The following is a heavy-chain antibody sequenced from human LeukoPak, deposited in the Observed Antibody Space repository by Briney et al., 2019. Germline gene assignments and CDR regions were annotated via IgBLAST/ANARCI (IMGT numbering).Heavy chain of an antibody. CDR3: AKDAYCSGDGCYGWGSFDI. CDR2: ISAGGGRT. Sequence: PGGSLRLSCAASGFSFSSYAMSWVRQAPGKGLEWVSAISAGGGRTYYADSVRGRFTISRDNSKNTLHLQMNSLRAEDTAVYYCAKDAYCSGDGCYGWGSFDIWGQGTMVTVSS. J-gene: IGHJ3*02. CDR1: GFSFSSYA. D-gene: IGHD2-15*01. V-gene: IGHV3-23*01.